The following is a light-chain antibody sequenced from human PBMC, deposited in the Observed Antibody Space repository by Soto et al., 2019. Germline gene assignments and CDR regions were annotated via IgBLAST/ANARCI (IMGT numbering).Light chain of an antibody. CDR3: CSYAGTPYV. CDR2: EVS. V-gene: IGLV2-23*02. J-gene: IGLJ1*01. CDR1: SSDVGSYNL. Sequence: QSVLTQPASVSGSPGQSITISCTGTSSDVGSYNLVSWYQQHPGKAPKIMIYEVSKRPSGVSNRFSGSKSGNTASLTISGLKAEDEADYYCCSYAGTPYVFGTGTKLTVL.